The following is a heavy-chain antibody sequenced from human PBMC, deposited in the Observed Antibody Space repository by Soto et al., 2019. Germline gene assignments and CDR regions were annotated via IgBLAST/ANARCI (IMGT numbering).Heavy chain of an antibody. V-gene: IGHV3-7*03. CDR2: IKQDESDK. D-gene: IGHD2-2*01. J-gene: IGHJ6*02. Sequence: GGSLRLSCAASGFTFSNHWMTWVRQAPGKGLEWVANIKQDESDKNYVGSVRGRFTISRDNAKNSLYLEMNSLTAEDTAIYYCARDSSWKLDYWGQGTTVTVSS. CDR3: ARDSSWKLDY. CDR1: GFTFSNHW.